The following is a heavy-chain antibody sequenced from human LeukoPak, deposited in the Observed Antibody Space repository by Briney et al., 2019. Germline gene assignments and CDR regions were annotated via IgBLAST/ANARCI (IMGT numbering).Heavy chain of an antibody. V-gene: IGHV1-2*02. D-gene: IGHD6-13*01. Sequence: ASVKVSCKTSGYTFTAYYMHWVRQAPGQGLEWMGWINPNSGATDYAQKFQGRVTITRDTSISTTYMELSSLRFDDTAVYYCARNSWYEYWGQGTLVTVSS. CDR1: GYTFTAYY. CDR3: ARNSWYEY. CDR2: INPNSGAT. J-gene: IGHJ4*02.